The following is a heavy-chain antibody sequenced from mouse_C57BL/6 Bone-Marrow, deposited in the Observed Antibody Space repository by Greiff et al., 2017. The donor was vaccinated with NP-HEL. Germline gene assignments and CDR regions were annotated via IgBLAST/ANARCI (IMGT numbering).Heavy chain of an antibody. CDR3: AREGLLLLRLYAIDY. V-gene: IGHV1-26*01. Sequence: EVQLQQSGPELVKPGASVKISCKASGYTFTDYYMNWVKQSHGKSLEWIGDINPNNGGTSYNQKFKGKATLTVDKSSSTAYMELSRLTSEDSAVYYCAREGLLLLRLYAIDYWGQGTSVTVSS. CDR2: INPNNGGT. J-gene: IGHJ4*01. D-gene: IGHD1-1*01. CDR1: GYTFTDYY.